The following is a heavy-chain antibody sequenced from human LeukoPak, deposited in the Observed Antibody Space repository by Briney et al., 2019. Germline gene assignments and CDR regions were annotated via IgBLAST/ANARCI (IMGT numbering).Heavy chain of an antibody. Sequence: SETLSLTCAVSGGSISSSNWWSWVRQPPGKGLEWIGEINNGGGTNYNPSLESRVTISIDTSKNQFSLRLTSVTAADTAVYYCAREAVAYNPGDYWGQGTLVTVSS. V-gene: IGHV4-4*02. CDR2: INNGGGT. J-gene: IGHJ4*02. CDR1: GGSISSSNW. D-gene: IGHD6-19*01. CDR3: AREAVAYNPGDY.